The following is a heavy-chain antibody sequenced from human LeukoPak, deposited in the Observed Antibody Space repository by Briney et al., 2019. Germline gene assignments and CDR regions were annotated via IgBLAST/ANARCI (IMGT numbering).Heavy chain of an antibody. CDR2: IKQDGSEK. Sequence: GGSLRLSCAASGFTFKNYAMSWVRQAPGKGLEWVANIKQDGSEKYYVDSVKGRFTISRDNAKNSLYLQMNSLRAEDTAVYYCASACGGDCYPSTDTFDYWGQGTLVTVSS. V-gene: IGHV3-7*01. CDR1: GFTFKNYA. J-gene: IGHJ4*02. CDR3: ASACGGDCYPSTDTFDY. D-gene: IGHD2-21*02.